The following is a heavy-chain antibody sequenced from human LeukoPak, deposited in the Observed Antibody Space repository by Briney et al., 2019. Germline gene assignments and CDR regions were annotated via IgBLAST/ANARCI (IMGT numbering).Heavy chain of an antibody. J-gene: IGHJ4*02. CDR3: AKVTYGSGTYGAFDY. Sequence: PGGSLRLSCAASGFTFSNYGMNWVRQAPGKGLEWVSTISGSGDNTYYADSVKGRFTISRDNSKNTLYLQMNSLRAEDTAVYYCAKVTYGSGTYGAFDYWGQGTLVTVSS. V-gene: IGHV3-23*01. CDR2: ISGSGDNT. D-gene: IGHD3-10*01. CDR1: GFTFSNYG.